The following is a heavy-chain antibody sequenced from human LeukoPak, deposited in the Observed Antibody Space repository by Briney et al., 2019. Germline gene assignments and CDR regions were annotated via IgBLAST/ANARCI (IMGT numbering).Heavy chain of an antibody. D-gene: IGHD1-26*01. CDR2: IRSDGGNK. Sequence: GGSLRLSCAASGFTFSSYGMHWVRQAPGKGLEWVTFIRSDGGNKYYADSVKGRFTVSRDNSKNTLYLQMNSLRAEDTAVYYCAKVASGSYYNWPFDYWGQGTLVTVSS. V-gene: IGHV3-30*02. CDR3: AKVASGSYYNWPFDY. J-gene: IGHJ4*02. CDR1: GFTFSSYG.